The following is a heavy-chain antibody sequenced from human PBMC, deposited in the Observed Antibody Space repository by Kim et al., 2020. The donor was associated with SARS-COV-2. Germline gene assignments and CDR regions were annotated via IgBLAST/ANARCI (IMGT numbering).Heavy chain of an antibody. V-gene: IGHV1-18*01. CDR2: INTGNGNT. CDR1: GYTFTRYG. D-gene: IGHD6-13*01. CDR3: ARGGVWPAAAGGTDSFFDY. Sequence: ASVKVSCKTSGYTFTRYGITWVRQAPGQGLEWMGWINTGNGNTNYAQMLQGRVTMTTDTPTTTAYLEVKSLRSDDTAVYFCARGGVWPAAAGGTDSFFDYWGQGTTVTVSS. J-gene: IGHJ4*03.